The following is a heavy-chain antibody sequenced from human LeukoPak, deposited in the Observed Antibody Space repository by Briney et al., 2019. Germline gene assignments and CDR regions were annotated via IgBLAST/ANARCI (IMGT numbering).Heavy chain of an antibody. CDR3: AKEEYHCSSTSCYDYFDY. D-gene: IGHD2-2*01. CDR2: INSDGSST. CDR1: GFTFSSYW. J-gene: IGHJ4*02. Sequence: GGSLRLSCAASGFTFSSYWMHWVRQAPGKGLVWVSRINSDGSSTSYADSVKGRFTISRDNAKNTLYLQMNSLRAEDTAVYYCAKEEYHCSSTSCYDYFDYWGQGTLVTVSS. V-gene: IGHV3-74*01.